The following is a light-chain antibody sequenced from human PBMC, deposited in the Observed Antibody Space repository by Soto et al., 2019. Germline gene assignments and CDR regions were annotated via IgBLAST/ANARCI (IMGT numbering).Light chain of an antibody. CDR2: DAS. CDR1: QSVGSY. V-gene: IGKV3-11*01. Sequence: PGERATLSCRASQSVGSYLAWYQQKPGQAPRLLIYDASNRATGIPARFSGSGSGTDFTLTISSLEPEDFAVYFCQQRSNWPPLTFGGGTKVEIK. CDR3: QQRSNWPPLT. J-gene: IGKJ4*01.